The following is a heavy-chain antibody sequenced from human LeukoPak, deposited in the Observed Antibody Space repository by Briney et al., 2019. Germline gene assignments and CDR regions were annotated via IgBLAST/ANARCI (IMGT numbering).Heavy chain of an antibody. D-gene: IGHD3-16*02. CDR1: GASISSSSYY. V-gene: IGHV4-39*01. J-gene: IGHJ4*02. Sequence: SETLSLTCTVAGASISSSSYYWGWIRQPPGKGLEWIGSIYYSGSTYYNPSLKRRVTISVDTSKNQFSLKLSSETAAVTAVYYCARQTGGARDYVWGSYRIKFVDYWGQGTLVTVSS. CDR3: ARQTGGARDYVWGSYRIKFVDY. CDR2: IYYSGST.